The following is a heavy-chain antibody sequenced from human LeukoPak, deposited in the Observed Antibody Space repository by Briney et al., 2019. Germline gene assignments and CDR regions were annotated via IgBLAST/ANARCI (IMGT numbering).Heavy chain of an antibody. CDR2: ISSSSSYI. V-gene: IGHV3-21*01. J-gene: IGHJ4*02. CDR1: GFTFSSYS. D-gene: IGHD2-15*01. CDR3: TVWGYCSGGSCYSSY. Sequence: GGSLRLSCAASGFTFSSYSMNWVRQAPGKGLEWVSSISSSSSYIYYADSVKGRFTISRDNAKNSLYLQMNSLRAEDTAVYYCTVWGYCSGGSCYSSYWGQGTPVTVSS.